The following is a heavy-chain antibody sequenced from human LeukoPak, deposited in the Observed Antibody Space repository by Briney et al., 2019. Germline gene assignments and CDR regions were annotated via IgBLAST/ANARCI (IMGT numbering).Heavy chain of an antibody. CDR2: IYSGGST. V-gene: IGHV3-66*01. Sequence: TGGSLRLSCAASGFTVSNNYMSWVRQAPGKGLEWDSVIYSGGSTYYADSVKGRFTVSRDNSKNTLYLQMNSLRAEDTAVYYCASSRAVGFRDDAFDIWGQGTMVTVSS. J-gene: IGHJ3*02. D-gene: IGHD3-10*01. CDR3: ASSRAVGFRDDAFDI. CDR1: GFTVSNNY.